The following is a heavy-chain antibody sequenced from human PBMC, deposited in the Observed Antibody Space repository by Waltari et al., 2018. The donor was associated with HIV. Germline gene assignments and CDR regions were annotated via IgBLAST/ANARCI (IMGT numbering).Heavy chain of an antibody. V-gene: IGHV3-15*01. D-gene: IGHD4-17*01. CDR2: IKSKSGGGTI. CDR1: GFTFSNAW. J-gene: IGHJ4*02. CDR3: TTAPYGDYGY. Sequence: DVHLVESGGDLVKPGGSLRVSCAASGFTFSNAWMTWVRQAPGKGREWVGRIKSKSGGGTIDYAAPVKGRFTISRDDSKNTLYLQMNSLKTEDTAVYYCTTAPYGDYGYWGQGTLVTVSS.